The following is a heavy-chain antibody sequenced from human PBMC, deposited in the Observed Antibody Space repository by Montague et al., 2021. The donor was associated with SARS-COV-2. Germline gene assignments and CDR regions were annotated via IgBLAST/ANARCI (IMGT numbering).Heavy chain of an antibody. CDR1: GGSFSGYY. Sequence: SETLSLTCAVYGGSFSGYYWSWIRQPPGKGLEWIGEINHSGSTYYNPSLKSRVTISVDRSKNQFSLKLSSVTAADTAVYYCARWASIAWGTDVWGQGTTVTVSS. J-gene: IGHJ6*02. D-gene: IGHD1-26*01. V-gene: IGHV4-34*01. CDR2: INHSGST. CDR3: ARWASIAWGTDV.